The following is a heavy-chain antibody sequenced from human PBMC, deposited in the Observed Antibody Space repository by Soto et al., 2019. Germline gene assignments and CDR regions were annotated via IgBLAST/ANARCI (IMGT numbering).Heavy chain of an antibody. CDR3: AKDQSYDFWSGYYTEGYYFDY. V-gene: IGHV3-23*01. Sequence: GGSLRLSCAASGFTFSSYAMSWVRQAPGKGLEWVSAISGSGGSTYYEDSVKGRFTISRDNSKNTLYLQMNSLRAEDTAVYYCAKDQSYDFWSGYYTEGYYFDYWGQGTLVTVSS. D-gene: IGHD3-3*01. CDR1: GFTFSSYA. J-gene: IGHJ4*02. CDR2: ISGSGGST.